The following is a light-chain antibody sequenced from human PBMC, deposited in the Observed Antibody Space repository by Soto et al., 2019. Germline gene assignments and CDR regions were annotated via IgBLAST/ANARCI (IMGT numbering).Light chain of an antibody. Sequence: EIVLTQSPGTLSLSPGERATLSCRASQSVSSSYLAWYQQKPGQAPRLLIYGASSRATGIPDRFSGSGSGTDCTLTISRLEPEDGAVYYWQQYGSSPYTFGQGTKLEIK. CDR3: QQYGSSPYT. CDR1: QSVSSSY. V-gene: IGKV3-20*01. J-gene: IGKJ2*01. CDR2: GAS.